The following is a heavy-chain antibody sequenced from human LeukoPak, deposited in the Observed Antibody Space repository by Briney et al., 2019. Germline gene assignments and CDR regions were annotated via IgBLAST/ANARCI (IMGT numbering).Heavy chain of an antibody. D-gene: IGHD6-6*01. J-gene: IGHJ4*02. Sequence: GGSLRLSCAASGFTFSSYAMTWVRQAPGKGLEWVSSITDSGDSTYYADSAKGRFTISRDNSKNTLYLQVNSLRAEDTAVYYCARHRSSWLIDYWGQGTLVTVSS. CDR2: ITDSGDST. CDR3: ARHRSSWLIDY. CDR1: GFTFSSYA. V-gene: IGHV3-23*01.